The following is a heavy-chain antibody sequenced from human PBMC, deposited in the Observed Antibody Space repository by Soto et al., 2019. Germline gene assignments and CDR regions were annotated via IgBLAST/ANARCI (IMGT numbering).Heavy chain of an antibody. CDR3: VRGSPPDY. CDR1: GFTFGGYA. V-gene: IGHV3-33*01. CDR2: IWDDGS. Sequence: QVQLVESGGGVVQPGRSLRLACAASGFTFGGYAMHWLRQAPGKGLECVAVIWDDGSNYADSVKGRFTISRDNSKNTLYLQMSSLRAEDTAVYYCVRGSPPDYWGQGTLVTVSS. J-gene: IGHJ4*02.